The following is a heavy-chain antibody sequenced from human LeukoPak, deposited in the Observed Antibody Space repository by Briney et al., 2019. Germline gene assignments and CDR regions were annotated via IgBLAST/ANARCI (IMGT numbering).Heavy chain of an antibody. CDR2: ISSSGSII. Sequence: GGSLRLSCAASGFTFSDYYMSWIRQAPGKGLEWVSYISSSGSIIYYADSVKGRFTISRDNAKKSLYLQMNSLRAEDTALYYCARYSGSYYPLDYWGQGTLVTVSS. V-gene: IGHV3-11*01. D-gene: IGHD1-26*01. CDR3: ARYSGSYYPLDY. J-gene: IGHJ4*02. CDR1: GFTFSDYY.